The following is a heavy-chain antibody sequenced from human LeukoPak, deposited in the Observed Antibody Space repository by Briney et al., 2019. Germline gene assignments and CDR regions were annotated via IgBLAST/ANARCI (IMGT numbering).Heavy chain of an antibody. Sequence: SETLSLTCTVSGGSISSYYWSWIRQPAGKGLEWIGRIYTSGSTNYNPSLKSRVTMSVDTSKNQFSLKLSSVAAADTAVYYCALAGGTTIDAFDIWSQGTMVTVSS. CDR2: IYTSGST. V-gene: IGHV4-4*07. D-gene: IGHD1-14*01. CDR3: ALAGGTTIDAFDI. CDR1: GGSISSYY. J-gene: IGHJ3*02.